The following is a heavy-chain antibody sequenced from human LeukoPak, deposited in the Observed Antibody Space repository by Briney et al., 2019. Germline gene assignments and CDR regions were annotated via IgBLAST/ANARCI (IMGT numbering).Heavy chain of an antibody. J-gene: IGHJ4*02. CDR3: ATGFFSIDY. CDR1: GYTFTSYG. Sequence: ASVKVSCKASGYTFTSYGISWVRQAPGQGLEWMGWISVYNGNTNYAQKFQGRVTMTTDTSTGTAYMELRSLRSEDTAVYYCATGFFSIDYWGQGTLVTVSS. V-gene: IGHV1-18*01. CDR2: ISVYNGNT.